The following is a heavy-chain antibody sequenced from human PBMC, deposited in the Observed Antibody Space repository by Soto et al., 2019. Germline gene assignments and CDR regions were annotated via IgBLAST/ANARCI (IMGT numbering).Heavy chain of an antibody. CDR3: ARRVAAHPYFDF. V-gene: IGHV5-51*01. CDR2: IFPGDSDT. D-gene: IGHD6-6*01. Sequence: GESLKISCKSSGYIFANDWIAWVRQMPGKGLEWMGIIFPGDSDTRYSPSFQGQVTISADKSINTAYLQWSSLKASDTAVYYCARRVAAHPYFDFWGQGALVT. J-gene: IGHJ4*02. CDR1: GYIFANDW.